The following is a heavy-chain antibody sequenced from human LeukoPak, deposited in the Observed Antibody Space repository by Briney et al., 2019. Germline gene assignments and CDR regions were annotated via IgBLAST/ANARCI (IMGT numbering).Heavy chain of an antibody. V-gene: IGHV4-34*01. CDR1: GGSFSGYY. D-gene: IGHD2-2*02. Sequence: PSETLSLTCAVYGGSFSGYYWSWLRQPPGKGLEWIGEINHSGSTNYNPSLKSRVTISVDTSKNQFSLKLSSVTAADTAVYYCARESISGLPGYYYYYYMDVWGKGTTVTVSS. CDR2: INHSGST. J-gene: IGHJ6*03. CDR3: ARESISGLPGYYYYYYMDV.